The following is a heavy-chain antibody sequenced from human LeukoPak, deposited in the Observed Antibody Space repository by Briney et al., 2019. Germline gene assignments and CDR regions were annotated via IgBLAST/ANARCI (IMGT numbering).Heavy chain of an antibody. CDR2: ISGSGGST. V-gene: IGHV3-23*01. D-gene: IGHD3-22*01. J-gene: IGHJ4*02. CDR3: AKERSGYYYFDY. Sequence: AISGSGGSTYYADSVKGRFTISRDNSKNTLYLQVNSLRAEDTAVYYCAKERSGYYYFDYWGQGTLVTVSS.